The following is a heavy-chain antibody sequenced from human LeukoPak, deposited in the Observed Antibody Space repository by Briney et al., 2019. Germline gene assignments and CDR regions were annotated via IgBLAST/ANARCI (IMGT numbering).Heavy chain of an antibody. CDR1: GFSVSNNY. J-gene: IGHJ3*02. V-gene: IGHV3-53*01. D-gene: IGHD3-10*01. Sequence: GGSLRLSCAAYGFSVSNNYMSWVRQAPGKGLEWVSVIYSNGNTYYADSVKGRFAISRDYSRNTVYLQMNNLRAEDMAVYYCARESGFGELFPFSFDIWGQGTMVTVS. CDR3: ARESGFGELFPFSFDI. CDR2: IYSNGNT.